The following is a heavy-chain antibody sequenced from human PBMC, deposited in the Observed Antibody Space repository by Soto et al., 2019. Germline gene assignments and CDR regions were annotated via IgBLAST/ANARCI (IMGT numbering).Heavy chain of an antibody. CDR1: GFTVSDNY. CDR3: ARDRGYNIVWSSDYSFDD. J-gene: IGHJ3*01. CDR2: IYVGGST. Sequence: EVQVVESGGALVQPGGSLRLSCAVSGFTVSDNYMNWVRQAPGKGLEWVSVIYVGGSTAYADSVKGRFTISRDNSKNTVYLQIDSLKAEDTAVYYCARDRGYNIVWSSDYSFDDWGQGTVVSVSS. V-gene: IGHV3-66*01. D-gene: IGHD3-9*01.